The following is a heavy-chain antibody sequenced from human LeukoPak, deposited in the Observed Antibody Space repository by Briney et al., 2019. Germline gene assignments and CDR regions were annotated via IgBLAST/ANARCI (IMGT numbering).Heavy chain of an antibody. V-gene: IGHV3-11*04. CDR2: INIGGTNT. Sequence: GGSLRLSCAASGFTFNDYYMSWIRQAPGKGLEWLSYINIGGTNTHYAASVKGRFTISRDNAKKSLYLEMNNLRAEDTAVYYCARAYCSGGSCYGPLVDVFDYWGQGTLVTVSS. CDR1: GFTFNDYY. D-gene: IGHD2-15*01. J-gene: IGHJ4*02. CDR3: ARAYCSGGSCYGPLVDVFDY.